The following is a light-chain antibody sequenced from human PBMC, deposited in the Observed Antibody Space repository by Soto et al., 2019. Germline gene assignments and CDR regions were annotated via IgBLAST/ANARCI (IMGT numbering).Light chain of an antibody. CDR2: DAS. J-gene: IGKJ2*01. CDR1: QSISSW. CDR3: QQYNSYPYT. Sequence: DIQMTQSTSTLSTSVGDRVTITCRASQSISSWLAWYQQKPGKAPKLLIYDASNLESGVPSRFSGSGSGTEFTLTISSLQPDDFATYYCQQYNSYPYTFGQGTKLEIK. V-gene: IGKV1-5*01.